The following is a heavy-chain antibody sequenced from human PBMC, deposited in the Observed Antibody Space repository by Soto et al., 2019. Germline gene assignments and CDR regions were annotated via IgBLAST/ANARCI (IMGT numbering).Heavy chain of an antibody. D-gene: IGHD6-13*01. Sequence: LVKVSCKASGGTFSSYAISWVRQAPGQGLEWMGGIIPIFGTANYAQKFQGRVTITADESTSTAYMELSSLRSEDTAVYYCARAAGLYYYYYGMDVWGQGTTVTVSS. CDR1: GGTFSSYA. J-gene: IGHJ6*02. V-gene: IGHV1-69*13. CDR2: IIPIFGTA. CDR3: ARAAGLYYYYYGMDV.